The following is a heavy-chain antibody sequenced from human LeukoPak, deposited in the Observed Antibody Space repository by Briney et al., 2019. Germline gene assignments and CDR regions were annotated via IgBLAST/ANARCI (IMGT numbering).Heavy chain of an antibody. V-gene: IGHV6-1*01. J-gene: IGHJ3*01. CDR1: GDTVSSNSAA. CDR3: ARGFALDF. Sequence: SQTLSLTCDISGDTVSSNSAAWNWIRQSPSRGLEWLGRTYYRSKGYYDYAVSVKSRITISPDTSKNQFSLQLNSVTADDTAVYYCARGFALDFWGQGTMVTVSS. CDR2: TYYRSKGYY.